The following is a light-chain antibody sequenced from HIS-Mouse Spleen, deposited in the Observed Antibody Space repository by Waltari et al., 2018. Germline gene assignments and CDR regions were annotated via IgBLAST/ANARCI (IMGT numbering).Light chain of an antibody. CDR1: ALPKKY. V-gene: IGLV3-10*01. Sequence: SYELTQPPSASVSPGQTATITCSGDALPKKYAYWYQHKSGQAPVLVIYEDSKRPSGIPERFSGSSSGTMATLTISGAQVEDEADYYCYSTDSSGNHRVFGGGTKLTVL. CDR3: YSTDSSGNHRV. CDR2: EDS. J-gene: IGLJ2*01.